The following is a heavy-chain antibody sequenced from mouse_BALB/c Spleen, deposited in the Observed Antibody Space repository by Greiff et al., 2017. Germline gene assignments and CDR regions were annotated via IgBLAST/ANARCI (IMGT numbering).Heavy chain of an antibody. D-gene: IGHD2-4*01. V-gene: IGHV1-69*02. J-gene: IGHJ3*01. CDR3: TRERNAITTAWFAY. CDR1: GYTFTSYW. CDR2: IYPSDSYT. Sequence: QVQLQQPGAELVRPGASVKLSCKASGYTFTSYWINWVKQRPGQGLEWIGNIYPSDSYTNYNQKFKDKATLTVDKSSSTAYMQLSSPTSEDSAVYYCTRERNAITTAWFAYWGQGTLVTVSA.